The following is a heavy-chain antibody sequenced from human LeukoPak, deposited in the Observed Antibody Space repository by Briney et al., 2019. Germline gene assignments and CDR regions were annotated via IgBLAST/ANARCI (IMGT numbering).Heavy chain of an antibody. Sequence: SETLSLTCTVCGASISSVDYYWSWIRQPPGKGLEWIGCMSCSGSTYYNPSLKSRFFISVDTSKNQFSLKLSSVTAADTAVYYCARSGYCSGGSCYSGGRTPFDYWGQGTLVTVSS. D-gene: IGHD2-15*01. CDR1: GASISSVDYY. CDR2: MSCSGST. CDR3: ARSGYCSGGSCYSGGRTPFDY. V-gene: IGHV4-30-4*01. J-gene: IGHJ4*02.